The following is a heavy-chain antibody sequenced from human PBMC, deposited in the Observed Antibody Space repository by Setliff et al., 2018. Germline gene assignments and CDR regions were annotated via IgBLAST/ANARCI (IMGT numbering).Heavy chain of an antibody. Sequence: ASVKVSCKASGGTFRSYGISWVRQAPGQGLEWMGGTVPMFGSTNYAQKFQDRVTIITDESTGTAYMELSSLRTEDTAVYYCAREGVDIRSSTDYRYYMDVWGKGTTVTVSS. D-gene: IGHD5-12*01. V-gene: IGHV1-69*05. J-gene: IGHJ6*03. CDR1: GGTFRSYG. CDR2: TVPMFGST. CDR3: AREGVDIRSSTDYRYYMDV.